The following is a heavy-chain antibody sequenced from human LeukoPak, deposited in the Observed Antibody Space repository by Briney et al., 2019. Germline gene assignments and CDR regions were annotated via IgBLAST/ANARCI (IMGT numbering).Heavy chain of an antibody. V-gene: IGHV3-30-3*01. CDR2: ISYHGSNK. D-gene: IGHD6-13*01. J-gene: IGHJ4*02. Sequence: GGSLRLSCAASGFTFSSHAMHWVRQAPGKGLEWVAVISYHGSNKHYADSVKGRFTISRDNSKNTLYLQMNSLRAEDTAVYYCATGSVRYSASWYSQEGDYWGQGTLVTVSS. CDR1: GFTFSSHA. CDR3: ATGSVRYSASWYSQEGDY.